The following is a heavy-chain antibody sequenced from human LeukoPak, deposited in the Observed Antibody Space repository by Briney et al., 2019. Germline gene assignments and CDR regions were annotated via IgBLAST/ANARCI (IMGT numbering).Heavy chain of an antibody. J-gene: IGHJ4*02. CDR2: ISGSGDNT. V-gene: IGHV3-23*01. D-gene: IGHD6-19*01. Sequence: PGGSLRLSCAASGFTSTNYAMGWVRQAPGKGLEWVSTISGSGDNTYYADSVKGRFTISRDNSKNTLYLQMNSLRVEDTAVYYCAARPPVVVAGPFDDWGQGTLVTVSS. CDR1: GFTSTNYA. CDR3: AARPPVVVAGPFDD.